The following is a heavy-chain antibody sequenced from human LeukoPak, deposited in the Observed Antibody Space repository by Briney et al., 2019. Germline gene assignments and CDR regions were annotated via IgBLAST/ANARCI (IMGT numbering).Heavy chain of an antibody. D-gene: IGHD5-18*01. CDR3: AKVSRGGYGYEVPVDY. CDR1: GFTFSSYA. J-gene: IGHJ4*02. CDR2: ISGSGGST. V-gene: IGHV3-23*01. Sequence: GGSLRLSCAASGFTFSSYAMSWVRQAPGKGREWVSAISGSGGSTYYADSVKGRFTISRDNSKNTLYLQMNSLRAEDTAVYYCAKVSRGGYGYEVPVDYWGQGTLVTVSS.